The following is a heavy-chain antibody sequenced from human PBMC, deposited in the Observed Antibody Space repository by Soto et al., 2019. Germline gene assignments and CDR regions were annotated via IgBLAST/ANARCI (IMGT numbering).Heavy chain of an antibody. D-gene: IGHD6-19*01. V-gene: IGHV3-23*01. CDR2: ISGSGGST. CDR1: GFTFSSYA. CDR3: AQDVGWYSSGWWYSDY. J-gene: IGHJ4*02. Sequence: EVQLLESGGGLVQPGGSLRLSCAASGFTFSSYAMSWVRQAPGKGLEWVSAISGSGGSTYYADSVKGRFTISRDNSKNTLYLQMNSLRAEDTAVYYCAQDVGWYSSGWWYSDYWGQGTLVTVSS.